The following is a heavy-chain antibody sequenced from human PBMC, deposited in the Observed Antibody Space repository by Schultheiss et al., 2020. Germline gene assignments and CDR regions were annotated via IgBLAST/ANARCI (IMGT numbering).Heavy chain of an antibody. V-gene: IGHV4-4*02. CDR2: INHSGST. CDR3: ARHRASGYSNGGFDN. D-gene: IGHD4-11*01. CDR1: GGSISSSNW. J-gene: IGHJ4*02. Sequence: SETLSLTCAVSGGSISSSNWWSWVRQPPGKGLEWIGEINHSGSTNYNPSLKSRVTMSVDTSKDQLSLQLSSVTAADTAVYYCARHRASGYSNGGFDNGGQGSLVTVSS.